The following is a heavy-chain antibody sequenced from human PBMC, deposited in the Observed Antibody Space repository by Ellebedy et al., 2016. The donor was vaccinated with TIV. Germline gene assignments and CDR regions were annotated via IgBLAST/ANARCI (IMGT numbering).Heavy chain of an antibody. D-gene: IGHD6-13*01. CDR3: ARAGTYGSWYLSYYYGMDV. CDR2: MNPNSGNT. CDR1: GYNFTSYG. V-gene: IGHV1-8*02. J-gene: IGHJ6*02. Sequence: ASVKVSXXASGYNFTSYGISWVRQAPGQGLEWMGWMNPNSGNTGYAQKFQGRVTMTRNTSISTAYMELSSLRSEDTAVYYCARAGTYGSWYLSYYYGMDVWGQGTTVTVSS.